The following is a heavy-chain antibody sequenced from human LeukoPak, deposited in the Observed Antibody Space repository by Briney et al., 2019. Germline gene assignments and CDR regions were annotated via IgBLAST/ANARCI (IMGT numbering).Heavy chain of an antibody. J-gene: IGHJ4*02. D-gene: IGHD2-15*01. CDR1: GFTFSNYW. CDR3: ARTSRSSSIDD. CDR2: INQDGSGK. Sequence: AGGSLRLSCAASGFTFSNYWMSWVRQAPRKGPEWVANINQDGSGKSYVDSVKGRFTIFRDNAKSSLFLEMNSLRVEDTAMYYCARTSRSSSIDDWGQGTLVTVSS. V-gene: IGHV3-7*01.